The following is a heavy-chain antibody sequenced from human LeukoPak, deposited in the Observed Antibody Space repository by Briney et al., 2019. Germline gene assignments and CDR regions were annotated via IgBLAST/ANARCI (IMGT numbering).Heavy chain of an antibody. J-gene: IGHJ4*02. CDR2: INHSGST. D-gene: IGHD1-26*01. V-gene: IGHV4-34*01. CDR3: ARGMMGLDY. CDR1: GGSFSGYY. Sequence: PSETLSLTCAVYGGSFSGYYWSWIRQPPGKGLEWIGEINHSGSTNYNPSLKSRVTISVDTSKNRFSLKLSSVTAADTAVYYCARGMMGLDYWGQGTLVTVSS.